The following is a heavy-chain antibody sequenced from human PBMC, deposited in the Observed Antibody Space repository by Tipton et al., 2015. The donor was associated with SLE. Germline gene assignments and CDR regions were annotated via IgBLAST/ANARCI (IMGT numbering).Heavy chain of an antibody. Sequence: GLVKPSQTLSLTCSVSGASISSGNNYLSWIRQPAGKGLAWIGHVYISGSIKYNPSLAGRVTISVDRSKNQFSLTLTSVTAADTAVYYCARDPVLYSSGWSDVWGKGTTVIVSS. D-gene: IGHD6-13*01. V-gene: IGHV4-61*02. CDR2: VYISGSI. CDR3: ARDPVLYSSGWSDV. CDR1: GASISSGNNY. J-gene: IGHJ6*04.